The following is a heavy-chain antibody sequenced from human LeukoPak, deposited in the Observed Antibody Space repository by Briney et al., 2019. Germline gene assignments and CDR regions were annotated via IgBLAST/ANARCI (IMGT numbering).Heavy chain of an antibody. V-gene: IGHV4-38-2*02. CDR3: ARVSPSGSITMVRGANYYFDY. J-gene: IGHJ4*02. CDR1: GYSISSGYY. CDR2: IYHSGST. D-gene: IGHD3-10*01. Sequence: SETLSLTCTVSGYSISSGYYWAWIRQPPGEGLEWIGSIYHSGSTNYNPSLKSRVTISVVTSKSQFSLKLSSVTAADTAVYYCARVSPSGSITMVRGANYYFDYWGQGTLVTVSS.